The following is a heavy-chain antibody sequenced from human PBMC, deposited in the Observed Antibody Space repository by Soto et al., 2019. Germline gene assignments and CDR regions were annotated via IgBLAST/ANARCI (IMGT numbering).Heavy chain of an antibody. CDR2: IKEDASEE. Sequence: EVQLVQSGGDLVQPGGSLRLSCVASGFTFSTYWMTWVRQAPGMGLEWVAGIKEDASEELYVDSVKGRLSVSRDNAKNSLYLQLNSLSAEDTAGYYCATAISSPFSNFDYWGQGSLVTVSS. CDR1: GFTFSTYW. J-gene: IGHJ4*02. CDR3: ATAISSPFSNFDY. D-gene: IGHD2-2*01. V-gene: IGHV3-7*01.